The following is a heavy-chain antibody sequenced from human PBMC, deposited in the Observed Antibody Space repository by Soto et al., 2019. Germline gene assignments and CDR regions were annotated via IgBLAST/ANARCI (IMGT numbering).Heavy chain of an antibody. Sequence: SETLSLTCTVSGGSLSSYYWSWIRQPPGKGLEWIGYIYYSGSTNYNPSLKSRVTISVDTSKNQFSLKLSSVTAADTAVYYCARLPVAGTVGFDYWGQGTLVTVSS. CDR3: ARLPVAGTVGFDY. J-gene: IGHJ4*02. V-gene: IGHV4-59*08. CDR1: GGSLSSYY. D-gene: IGHD6-19*01. CDR2: IYYSGST.